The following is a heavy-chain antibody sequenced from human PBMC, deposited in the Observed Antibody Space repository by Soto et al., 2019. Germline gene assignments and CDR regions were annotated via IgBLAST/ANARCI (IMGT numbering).Heavy chain of an antibody. CDR1: GYTFTSYY. Sequence: ASVKVSCKASGYTFTSYYMHWVRQAPGQGLEWMGIINPSGGSTSYAQKFQGRVTMTSDTSTSTVYMELSSLRSEDTAVYYCARSRPRGALDNWGQGTLVTVSS. CDR3: ARSRPRGALDN. CDR2: INPSGGST. D-gene: IGHD1-1*01. V-gene: IGHV1-46*03. J-gene: IGHJ4*02.